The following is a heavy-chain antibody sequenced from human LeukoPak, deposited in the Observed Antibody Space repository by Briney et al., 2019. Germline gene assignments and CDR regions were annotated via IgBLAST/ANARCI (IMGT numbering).Heavy chain of an antibody. Sequence: SETLSLTCTVSGGSISSGDYYWSWIRQHPGKGLEWIGYIYYNGSTYYNPSLKSRVTMSVDTSKNQFSLKLSSVTAADTAVYYCARGGTAALDYWGQGTLVTVSS. CDR1: GGSISSGDYY. J-gene: IGHJ4*02. CDR3: ARGGTAALDY. V-gene: IGHV4-31*03. CDR2: IYYNGST. D-gene: IGHD6-13*01.